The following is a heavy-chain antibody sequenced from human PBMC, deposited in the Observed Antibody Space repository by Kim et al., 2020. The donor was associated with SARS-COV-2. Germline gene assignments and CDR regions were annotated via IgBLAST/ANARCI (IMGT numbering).Heavy chain of an antibody. Sequence: GGSLRLSCAASGFTFSNYAMSWVRQAPGKGLEWVSLISTNGAGTFYAESVKGRFTISRDNSKNTLYLQMNSLRAEDTAVYYCAKGGGMATRIRFSASFGMDVWGQGTTVTVSS. CDR2: ISTNGAGT. D-gene: IGHD1-20*01. CDR3: AKGGGMATRIRFSASFGMDV. J-gene: IGHJ6*02. V-gene: IGHV3-23*01. CDR1: GFTFSNYA.